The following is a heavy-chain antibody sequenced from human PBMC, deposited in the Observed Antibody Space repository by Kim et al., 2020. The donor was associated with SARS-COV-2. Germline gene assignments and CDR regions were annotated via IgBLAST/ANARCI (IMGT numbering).Heavy chain of an antibody. CDR1: GFTFSDYY. Sequence: GGSLRLSCAASGFTFSDYYMSWIRQAPGKGLEWVSYISSSSYTNYADSVKGRFTISRDNAKNSLYLQMNSLRAEDTAVYYCAREGFWSGYYSPYYYYGMDVWGQGTTVTVSS. J-gene: IGHJ6*02. CDR3: AREGFWSGYYSPYYYYGMDV. D-gene: IGHD3-3*01. V-gene: IGHV3-11*05. CDR2: ISSSSYT.